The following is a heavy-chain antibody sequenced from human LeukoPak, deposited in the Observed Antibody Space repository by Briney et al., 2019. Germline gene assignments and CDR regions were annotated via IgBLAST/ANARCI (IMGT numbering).Heavy chain of an antibody. CDR3: ARVDSSSWATNWFDP. CDR2: IYSGGST. J-gene: IGHJ5*02. V-gene: IGHV3-53*01. CDR1: GFTVSSNY. D-gene: IGHD6-13*01. Sequence: PGGSLRLSCAASGFTVSSNYMSWVRQAPGKGLEWVSVIYSGGSTYYADSVKGRFTISRDNSKNTLYLQMNSLRAEDTAVYYCARVDSSSWATNWFDPWGQGTLVTVSS.